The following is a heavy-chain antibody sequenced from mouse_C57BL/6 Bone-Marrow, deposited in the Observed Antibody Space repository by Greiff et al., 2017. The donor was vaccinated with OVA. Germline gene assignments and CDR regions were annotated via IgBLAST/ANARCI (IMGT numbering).Heavy chain of an antibody. CDR3: AAAKGFAY. CDR1: GFTFSSYG. J-gene: IGHJ3*01. CDR2: ISSGGSYT. V-gene: IGHV5-6*01. D-gene: IGHD1-2*01. Sequence: EVHLVESGGDLVKPGGSLKLSCAASGFTFSSYGMSWVRQTPDKRLEWVATISSGGSYTYYPDSVKGRFTISRDNAKNTLYLQMSSLKSEDTAMYYCAAAKGFAYGGQGTLVTVSA.